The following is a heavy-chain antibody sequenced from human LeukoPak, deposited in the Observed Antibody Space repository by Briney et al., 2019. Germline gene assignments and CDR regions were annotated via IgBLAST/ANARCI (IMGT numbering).Heavy chain of an antibody. V-gene: IGHV4-59*01. CDR3: ARGRWGIAAAGTSY. Sequence: SETLSLTCTVSGDSISSYYWSWIRQPPGKGLEWIGYIYYSGSTNYNPSLKSRVTMSVDTSKKQFSLRLSSATAADTAVYYCARGRWGIAAAGTSYWGQGTLVAVSS. J-gene: IGHJ4*02. CDR1: GDSISSYY. D-gene: IGHD6-13*01. CDR2: IYYSGST.